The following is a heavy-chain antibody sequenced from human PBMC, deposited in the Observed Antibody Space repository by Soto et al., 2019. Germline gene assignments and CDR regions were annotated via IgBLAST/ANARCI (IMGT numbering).Heavy chain of an antibody. D-gene: IGHD6-19*01. CDR2: IYYSGST. CDR1: GGSISSYY. Sequence: SDTLSLTCTVSGGSISSYYWSWIRQPPGKGLEWIGYIYYSGSTNYNPSLKSRVTISVDTSKNQFSLMLSSVTAADTAVYYCARGSGWYRGFYFDYWAREPWSPSPQ. J-gene: IGHJ4*02. CDR3: ARGSGWYRGFYFDY. V-gene: IGHV4-59*01.